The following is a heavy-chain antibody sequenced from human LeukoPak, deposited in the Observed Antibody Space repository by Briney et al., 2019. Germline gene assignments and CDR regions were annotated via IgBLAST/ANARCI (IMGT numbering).Heavy chain of an antibody. CDR2: MNPNSGNT. D-gene: IGHD3-3*01. J-gene: IGHJ4*02. V-gene: IGHV1-8*01. CDR1: GYTLTRYD. Sequence: GASVKVSCKASGYTLTRYDINWVRQATGQGLEWMGWMNPNSGNTGYAQKFQGRVTLTRNSSITTAYMELSSLRSEDTAVYYCASPERYDFWSGNSQPFDYWGQGTLVTVSS. CDR3: ASPERYDFWSGNSQPFDY.